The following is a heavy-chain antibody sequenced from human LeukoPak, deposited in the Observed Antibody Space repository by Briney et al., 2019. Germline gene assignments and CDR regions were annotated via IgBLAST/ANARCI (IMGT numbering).Heavy chain of an antibody. D-gene: IGHD2-21*02. CDR1: GFTFSSYE. Sequence: GGSLRLSCAASGFTFSSYEMNWVRQAPGKGLEWVSYISSSGSTIYYADSVKGRFTISRDNAKNSLYLQMNSLRDEDTAVYYCARAKNPYCGGDCRWFDPWGQGTLVTVSS. CDR2: ISSSGSTI. J-gene: IGHJ5*02. V-gene: IGHV3-48*03. CDR3: ARAKNPYCGGDCRWFDP.